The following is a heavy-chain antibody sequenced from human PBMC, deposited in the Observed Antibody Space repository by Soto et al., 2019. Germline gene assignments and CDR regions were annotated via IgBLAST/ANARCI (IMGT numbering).Heavy chain of an antibody. CDR3: ASMATGTRLIDFNY. J-gene: IGHJ4*01. V-gene: IGHV1-69*13. Sequence: ASVKVSCKASGGTFSSYAISWVRQAPGQGLEWMGGIIPIFGTANYAQKFQGRVTITADESTSTAYMELSSLRSEDTAVYYCASMATGTRLIDFNYGGREPLFTVSS. CDR2: IIPIFGTA. D-gene: IGHD1-7*01. CDR1: GGTFSSYA.